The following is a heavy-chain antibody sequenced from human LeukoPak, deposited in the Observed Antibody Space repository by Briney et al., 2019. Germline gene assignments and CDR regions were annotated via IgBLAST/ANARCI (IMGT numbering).Heavy chain of an antibody. CDR1: GYTFTSYA. V-gene: IGHV7-4-1*02. CDR3: ARDGNVDTAIPVDYYYYGMDV. J-gene: IGHJ6*02. Sequence: ASVKVSCKASGYTFTSYAMNWVRQAPGQGLEWMGWINTNTGNPTYAQGFTGRFVFSLDTSVSTAYLQISSLKAEDTAVYYCARDGNVDTAIPVDYYYYGMDVWGQGTTVTVSS. D-gene: IGHD5-18*01. CDR2: INTNTGNP.